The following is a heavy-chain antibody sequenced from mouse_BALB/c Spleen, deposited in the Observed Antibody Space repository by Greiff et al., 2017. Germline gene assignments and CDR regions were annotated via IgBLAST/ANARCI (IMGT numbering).Heavy chain of an antibody. CDR3: ARWWSYYYAMDY. CDR2: ISSGSSTI. D-gene: IGHD1-1*02. CDR1: GFTFSSFG. Sequence: EVQGVESGGGLVQPGGSRKLSCAASGFTFSSFGMHWVRQAPEKGLEWVAYISSGSSTIYYADTVKGRFTISRDNPKNTLFLQMTSLRSEDTAMYYCARWWSYYYAMDYWGQGTSVTVSS. V-gene: IGHV5-17*02. J-gene: IGHJ4*01.